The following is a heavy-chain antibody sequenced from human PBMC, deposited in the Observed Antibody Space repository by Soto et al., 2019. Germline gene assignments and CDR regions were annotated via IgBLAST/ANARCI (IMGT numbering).Heavy chain of an antibody. CDR1: GGSISSYY. V-gene: IGHV4-59*01. CDR3: ARDQAADPSYFDY. CDR2: IYYSGST. J-gene: IGHJ4*02. Sequence: SETLSLTCTVSGGSISSYYWSWIRQPPGKGLEWIGYIYYSGSTNYNPSLKSRVTISVDTSKNQFSLKLSSVTAADTAVYYCARDQAADPSYFDYWGQGTLVTVSS. D-gene: IGHD6-25*01.